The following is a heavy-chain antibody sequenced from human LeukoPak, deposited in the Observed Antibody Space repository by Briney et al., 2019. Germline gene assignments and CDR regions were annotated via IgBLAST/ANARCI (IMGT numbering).Heavy chain of an antibody. D-gene: IGHD3-3*01. V-gene: IGHV4-34*01. J-gene: IGHJ4*02. CDR3: ARGFWSGYFDY. Sequence: SETLSLTCAVYGGSFSGYYWSWLRQPPGKGLEWIGEINHSGSTNYNPSLKSRVTISVDTSKNQFSLKLSSVTAADTAVYYCARGFWSGYFDYWGQGTLVTVSS. CDR1: GGSFSGYY. CDR2: INHSGST.